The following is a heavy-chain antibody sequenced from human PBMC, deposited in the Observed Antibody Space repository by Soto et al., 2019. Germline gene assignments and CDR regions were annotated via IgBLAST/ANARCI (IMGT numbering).Heavy chain of an antibody. CDR2: IFHTGTT. J-gene: IGHJ4*02. Sequence: SETLSLTCTVSGDSIISIYHWAWIRQPPGRSLEWIASIFHTGTTYYTPSLKSRVTISVDTSKNQFSLRLSSVTAADTAVYYCARGVRYGVVHSGYYFDYWGQGTLVTVSS. D-gene: IGHD1-26*01. V-gene: IGHV4-38-2*02. CDR1: GDSIISIYH. CDR3: ARGVRYGVVHSGYYFDY.